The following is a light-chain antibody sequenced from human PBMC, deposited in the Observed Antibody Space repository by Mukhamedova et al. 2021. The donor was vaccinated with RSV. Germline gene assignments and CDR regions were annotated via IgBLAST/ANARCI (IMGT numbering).Light chain of an antibody. CDR2: AAS. J-gene: IGKJ1*01. V-gene: IGKV1-17*01. CDR3: LQQHSNPWT. Sequence: WYQRRVHGKAPQRLIYAASTLQSGVPSRFSGSGSATEFTLTIISLQPEDFATYYCLQQHSNPWTFGQGSKVEIK.